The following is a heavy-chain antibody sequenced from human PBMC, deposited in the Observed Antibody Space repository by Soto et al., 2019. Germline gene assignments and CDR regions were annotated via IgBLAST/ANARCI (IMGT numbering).Heavy chain of an antibody. D-gene: IGHD2-8*01. V-gene: IGHV1-69*01. J-gene: IGHJ6*02. CDR1: AGTFTNSI. CDR2: IKPVSGAA. Sequence: QVHLVQSGPEAKKPGSSVKVSCRASAGTFTNSIISGLRQARGQGLEWRGAIKPVSGAAIYAQILKGRITITAAESTSTVYMELSSLRSDDTAIYYWAREQWSHMSSVEHYNGMDVWGQGTPVTVSS. CDR3: AREQWSHMSSVEHYNGMDV.